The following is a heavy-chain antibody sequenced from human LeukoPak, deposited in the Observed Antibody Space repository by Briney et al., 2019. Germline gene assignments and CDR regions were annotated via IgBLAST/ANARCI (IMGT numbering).Heavy chain of an antibody. J-gene: IGHJ6*03. CDR2: ISASSANI. CDR3: VRDRSYGSQYYYYIDV. D-gene: IGHD4-17*01. CDR1: GFTFTSCA. V-gene: IGHV3-48*01. Sequence: PGGSLRLSCAASGFTFTSCAMNWVRQTPGKGLKWVSYISASSANIHYADSVKGRFTVSRDNAKNSLYLQMNSLTAEDTATYYCVRDRSYGSQYYYYIDVWGRGTTVTVSS.